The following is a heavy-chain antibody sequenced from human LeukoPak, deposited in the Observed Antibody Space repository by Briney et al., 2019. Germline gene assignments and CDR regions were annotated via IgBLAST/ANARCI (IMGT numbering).Heavy chain of an antibody. J-gene: IGHJ4*02. D-gene: IGHD3-9*01. CDR2: ISESGSAI. Sequence: GGSLRLSCAASGFTFSSYEMNWVRLAPGKGLEWVSYISESGSAIYYADSVKGRFTITRDNAKNSLYLQMNSLRAEDTAVYYCARDQGVYYDILTGYRGPYYFDYWGQGTLVTVSS. V-gene: IGHV3-48*03. CDR3: ARDQGVYYDILTGYRGPYYFDY. CDR1: GFTFSSYE.